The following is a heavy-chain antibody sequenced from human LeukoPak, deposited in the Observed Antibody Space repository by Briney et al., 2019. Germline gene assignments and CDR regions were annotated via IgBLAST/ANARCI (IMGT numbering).Heavy chain of an antibody. J-gene: IGHJ4*02. CDR2: IRYDGSNE. CDR1: GFTFSNFG. V-gene: IGHV3-30*02. CDR3: ARDRDSSGYRNLDY. Sequence: GGSLRLSCAASGFTFSNFGMHWVRQTPGKGLEWVAFIRYDGSNEYFADSVKGRFTISRDNAKNSLYLQMNSLRAEDTALYHCARDRDSSGYRNLDYWGQGTLVTVSS. D-gene: IGHD3-22*01.